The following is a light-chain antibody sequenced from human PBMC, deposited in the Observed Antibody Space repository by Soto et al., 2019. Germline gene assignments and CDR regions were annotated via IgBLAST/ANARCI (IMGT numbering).Light chain of an antibody. CDR1: QSVAGN. J-gene: IGKJ1*01. CDR2: GVS. CDR3: QQYYSYPRT. Sequence: EIVMTQSPATLSVSPGETATLSCRASQSVAGNLAWYQQKPGQPPRLLIYGVSTRATGVPARFSGSGSGTDFTLTISCLQSEDFATYYCQQYYSYPRTFGQGTRWIS. V-gene: IGKV3-15*01.